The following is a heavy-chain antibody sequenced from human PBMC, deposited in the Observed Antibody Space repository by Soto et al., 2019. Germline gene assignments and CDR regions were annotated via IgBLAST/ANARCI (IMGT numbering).Heavy chain of an antibody. CDR2: ISSSSSTI. CDR3: AREDPYYDDSSGFYGPPDY. J-gene: IGHJ4*02. V-gene: IGHV3-48*02. D-gene: IGHD3-22*01. Sequence: GGSLRLSCAASGFTFSSYSMNWVRQAPGKGLEWVSYISSSSSTIYYADSVKGRFTISRDNAKNSLYLQMNSLRDEDTAVYYCAREDPYYDDSSGFYGPPDYWGQGTLVTVSS. CDR1: GFTFSSYS.